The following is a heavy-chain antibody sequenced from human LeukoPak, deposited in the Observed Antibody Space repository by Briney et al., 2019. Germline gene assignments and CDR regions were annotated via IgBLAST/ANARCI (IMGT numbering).Heavy chain of an antibody. V-gene: IGHV1-18*01. CDR2: ISAYNGNT. J-gene: IGHJ3*02. D-gene: IGHD2-15*01. CDR3: ARDEDTDPITVSFDI. Sequence: ASVKVSCKASGYTFTSYGISWVRQAPGQGLEWMGWISAYNGNTNYAQKLQGRVTMTTDTSTSTAYMELRSLRSDDTAVYYCARDEDTDPITVSFDIWGQGTMVTVSS. CDR1: GYTFTSYG.